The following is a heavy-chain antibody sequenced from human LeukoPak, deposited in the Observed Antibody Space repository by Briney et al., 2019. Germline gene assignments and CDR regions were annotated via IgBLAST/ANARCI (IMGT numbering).Heavy chain of an antibody. CDR2: ISSSSSYT. V-gene: IGHV3-21*05. Sequence: NPGGSLRLSCAASGFTFSSYGMHWVRQAPGKGLEWVSYISSSSSYTNYADSVKGRFTISRDNAKNSLYLQMNSLRAEDTAVYYCARDPSGFDAFDIWGQGTMVTVSS. CDR3: ARDPSGFDAFDI. J-gene: IGHJ3*02. CDR1: GFTFSSYG. D-gene: IGHD6-19*01.